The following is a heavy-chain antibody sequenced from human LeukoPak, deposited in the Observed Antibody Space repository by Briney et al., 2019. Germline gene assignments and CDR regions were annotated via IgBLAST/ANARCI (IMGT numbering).Heavy chain of an antibody. Sequence: GGSLRLSCGPSGFSFSNFWMSWIRQAPGKGLERVANMNPDGSATYYLDSVKGRFTISRDNAKTSVYLQMNSLRPDDTAVYYCARTLVEVPGHSDLFDFWGQGTLVTVSS. CDR2: MNPDGSAT. D-gene: IGHD2-2*01. V-gene: IGHV3-7*01. J-gene: IGHJ4*02. CDR1: GFSFSNFW. CDR3: ARTLVEVPGHSDLFDF.